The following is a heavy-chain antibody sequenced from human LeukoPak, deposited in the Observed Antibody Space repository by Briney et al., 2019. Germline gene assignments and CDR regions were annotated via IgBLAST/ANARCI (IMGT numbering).Heavy chain of an antibody. Sequence: GASVKISCKTSGYTFTSYAMNWVRQAPGQGLEWMGWINPNSGGTNYAQRFQGRVTLTRDTSISTAYMELSRLKSDDTAVYYCARDLYSSATDLYSSAWTGAFDVWGQGTMVTVSS. CDR3: ARDLYSSATDLYSSAWTGAFDV. J-gene: IGHJ3*01. V-gene: IGHV1-2*02. CDR2: INPNSGGT. D-gene: IGHD6-19*01. CDR1: GYTFTSYA.